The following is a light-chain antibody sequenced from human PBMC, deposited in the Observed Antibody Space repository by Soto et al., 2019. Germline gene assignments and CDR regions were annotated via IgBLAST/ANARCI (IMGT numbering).Light chain of an antibody. CDR2: DAS. Sequence: EIVLTQSPATLSLSPGERATLSCRASQSVSSYLAWYQQKPGQAHRLLIYDASNRATGIPARFSGSGSGTDFTLTISSLEPEDFAVYYCQQRSNWYTFGQGTKVDIK. J-gene: IGKJ2*01. V-gene: IGKV3-11*01. CDR3: QQRSNWYT. CDR1: QSVSSY.